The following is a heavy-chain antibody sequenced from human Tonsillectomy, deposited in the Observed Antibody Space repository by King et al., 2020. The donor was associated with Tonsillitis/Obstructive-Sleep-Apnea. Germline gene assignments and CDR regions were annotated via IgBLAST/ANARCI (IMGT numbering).Heavy chain of an antibody. CDR2: IYYSGST. V-gene: IGHV4-31*03. D-gene: IGHD6-13*01. CDR1: GGSISSGGYY. J-gene: IGHJ4*02. Sequence: QLQESGPGLVKPSQTLSLTCTVSGGSISSGGYYWSWIRQHPGKGLEWIGHIYYSGSTYYNPSLKSRVTISVDTSKNQFSLKLSSVTAADTAVYYCASTYSSSWRIDSWGQGTLVTVSS. CDR3: ASTYSSSWRIDS.